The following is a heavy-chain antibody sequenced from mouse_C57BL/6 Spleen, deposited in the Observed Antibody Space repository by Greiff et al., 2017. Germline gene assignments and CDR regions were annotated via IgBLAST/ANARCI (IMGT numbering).Heavy chain of an antibody. V-gene: IGHV1-47*01. J-gene: IGHJ2*01. Sequence: VKLVESGADLVKPGASVKMSCTASGFTFTTYPIEWMKQNPGKSLEWIGNFHPYNDDTKYNEEFKGKATFTIEKSSSTVYLELSRLTSDDSAIYYCASGGLSLAYWGQGTTLTVSS. CDR2: FHPYNDDT. D-gene: IGHD1-1*02. CDR3: ASGGLSLAY. CDR1: GFTFTTYP.